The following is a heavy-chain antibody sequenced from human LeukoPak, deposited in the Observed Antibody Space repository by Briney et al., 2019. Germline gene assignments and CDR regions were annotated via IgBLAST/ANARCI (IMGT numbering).Heavy chain of an antibody. D-gene: IGHD5-12*01. Sequence: EASVKVSCKASGYTFTGYYMHWVRQAPGQGLEWMGWINPNSGGTNYAQKFQGRVTMTRDTSISTAYMELSRLRSDDTAVYYCARDRVEMATIDGEFDPWGQGTLVTVSS. J-gene: IGHJ5*02. CDR1: GYTFTGYY. CDR2: INPNSGGT. V-gene: IGHV1-2*02. CDR3: ARDRVEMATIDGEFDP.